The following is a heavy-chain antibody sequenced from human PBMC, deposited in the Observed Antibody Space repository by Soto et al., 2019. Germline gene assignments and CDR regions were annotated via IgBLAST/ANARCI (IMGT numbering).Heavy chain of an antibody. CDR2: IYYSGST. Sequence: SETLSLTCTVSGGSISSYYWSWIRQPPGKGLEWIGYIYYSGSTNYNPSLKSRVTISVDTSKNQFSLKLSSVTAADTAVYYCARVLMAAAFTATAYYNAGMDVWGQGTTVTVS. CDR1: GGSISSYY. D-gene: IGHD6-25*01. V-gene: IGHV4-59*01. J-gene: IGHJ6*02. CDR3: ARVLMAAAFTATAYYNAGMDV.